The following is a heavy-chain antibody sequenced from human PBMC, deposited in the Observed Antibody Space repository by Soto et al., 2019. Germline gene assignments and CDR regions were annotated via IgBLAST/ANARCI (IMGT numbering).Heavy chain of an antibody. V-gene: IGHV1-69*12. D-gene: IGHD2-2*01. CDR3: ARHVPAAGYYNGMDV. J-gene: IGHJ6*02. CDR1: GGTFSSYA. CDR2: ISPIFGTA. Sequence: QVQLVQSGAEVKKPGSSVKVSCKASGGTFSSYAIIWGRQAPGQVLEWMGGISPIFGTANYEEKFQGRVTITADEYTSTAYMELSTLRSEDTAVYYCARHVPAAGYYNGMDVWGQGTTVTVSS.